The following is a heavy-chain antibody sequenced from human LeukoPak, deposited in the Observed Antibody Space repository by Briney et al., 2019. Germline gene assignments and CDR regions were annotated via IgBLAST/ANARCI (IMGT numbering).Heavy chain of an antibody. Sequence: PGGSLRLSCAASGFTFSSYAMSWVRQAPGKGLEWVSAISGSGGSTYYADSVKGRFTFSRDNSKNTLYLQMYSLRAEDTAVYYCAKRATPSPHFDYWGQGTLVTVSS. V-gene: IGHV3-23*01. CDR1: GFTFSSYA. CDR3: AKRATPSPHFDY. CDR2: ISGSGGST. J-gene: IGHJ4*02. D-gene: IGHD2-15*01.